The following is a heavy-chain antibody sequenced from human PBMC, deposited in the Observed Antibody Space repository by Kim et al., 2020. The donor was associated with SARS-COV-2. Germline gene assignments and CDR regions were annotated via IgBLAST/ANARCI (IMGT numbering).Heavy chain of an antibody. Sequence: GGSLRLSCAASGFTFSTYGMHWVRQAPGKGLEWVALISNDGSNKYYVDSVKGRFIISRDSSKNTLYLQMNSLRPEDTAVYYCAKDLSRAAAYGGFDNLG. D-gene: IGHD2-2*01. V-gene: IGHV3-30*18. CDR1: GFTFSTYG. CDR3: AKDLSRAAAYGGFDN. J-gene: IGHJ3*02. CDR2: ISNDGSNK.